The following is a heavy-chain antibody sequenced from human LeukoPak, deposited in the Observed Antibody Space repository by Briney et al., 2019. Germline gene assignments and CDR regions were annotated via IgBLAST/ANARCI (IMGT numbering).Heavy chain of an antibody. CDR3: AKFLYSSSWYASFDY. V-gene: IGHV3-23*01. CDR2: ISGSGGST. D-gene: IGHD6-13*01. J-gene: IGHJ4*02. Sequence: TGGSLRLSCAASGFTFSSYAMSWVRQAPGKGLEWVSAISGSGGSTYYADSVKGRFTISRDNSKNTLYLQMNSLRAEDTAVYYCAKFLYSSSWYASFDYWGPGTLVTVSS. CDR1: GFTFSSYA.